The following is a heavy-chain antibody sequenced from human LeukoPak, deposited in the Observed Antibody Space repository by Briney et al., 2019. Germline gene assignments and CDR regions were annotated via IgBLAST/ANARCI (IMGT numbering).Heavy chain of an antibody. V-gene: IGHV1-24*01. Sequence: ASVKVSCKVSGYTLTELSMHWVRQAPGKGLEWMGGFDPEDGETIYAQKFQGRVTVTEDTSTDTAYMELSSLRSEDTAVYYCATSLNGYETFDYWGQGTLVTVSS. CDR2: FDPEDGET. D-gene: IGHD5-12*01. J-gene: IGHJ4*02. CDR3: ATSLNGYETFDY. CDR1: GYTLTELS.